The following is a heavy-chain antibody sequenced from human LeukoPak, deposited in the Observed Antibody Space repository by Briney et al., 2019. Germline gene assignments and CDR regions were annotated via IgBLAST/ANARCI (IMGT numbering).Heavy chain of an antibody. CDR3: ARAGRDYGDYVAY. CDR1: GFTFSSYW. V-gene: IGHV3-7*01. CDR2: IKQDGSEK. Sequence: QPGGFLRLSCAASGFTFSSYWMSWVRQAPGKGLEWVANIKQDGSEKYYVDSVKGRFTISRDNAKNSLYLQMNSLRAEDTAVYYCARAGRDYGDYVAYWGQGTLVTVSS. J-gene: IGHJ4*02. D-gene: IGHD4-17*01.